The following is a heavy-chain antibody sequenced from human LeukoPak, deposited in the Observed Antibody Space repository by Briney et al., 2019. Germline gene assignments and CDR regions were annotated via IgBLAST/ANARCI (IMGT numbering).Heavy chain of an antibody. CDR1: GYTFTNNA. V-gene: IGHV7-4-1*02. D-gene: IGHD5-18*01. CDR2: IYTNTGNP. J-gene: IGHJ4*02. Sequence: ASVKVSCKTSGYTFTNNAINWVRQAPGQGLEWMGWIYTNTGNPSYAQGFFTGRYVFSLDTSASTAYLQINGLKADDTAVYYCGRDPKLGIRGYTYGYIDHWGQGTLLTVAS. CDR3: GRDPKLGIRGYTYGYIDH.